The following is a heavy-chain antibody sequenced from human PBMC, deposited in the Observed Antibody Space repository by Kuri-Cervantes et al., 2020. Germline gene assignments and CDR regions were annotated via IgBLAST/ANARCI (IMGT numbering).Heavy chain of an antibody. D-gene: IGHD6-13*01. J-gene: IGHJ6*02. Sequence: GESLKISCAASGFTVSSNYMSWVRQAPGKGLEWVAVIWYDGSNKYYADSVKGRFTISRDNSKNTLYLQMNSLRAEDTAVYYCAKDLGYSSSWSDSYGMDVWGQGTTVTVSS. V-gene: IGHV3-30*02. CDR2: IWYDGSNK. CDR1: GFTVSSNY. CDR3: AKDLGYSSSWSDSYGMDV.